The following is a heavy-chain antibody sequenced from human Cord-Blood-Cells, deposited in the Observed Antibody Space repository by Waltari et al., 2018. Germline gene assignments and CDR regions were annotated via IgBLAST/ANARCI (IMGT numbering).Heavy chain of an antibody. D-gene: IGHD7-27*01. J-gene: IGHJ4*02. CDR1: GFTFDDYT. Sequence: EVQLVESGGVVVQPGGSLRLSCAASGFTFDDYTMHWVRKGPGKGLEWVSLISWDGGSTYYADSVKGRFTISRDNSKNSLYLQMNSLRTEDTALYYCAKERTGDLDYWGQGTLVTVSS. V-gene: IGHV3-43*01. CDR3: AKERTGDLDY. CDR2: ISWDGGST.